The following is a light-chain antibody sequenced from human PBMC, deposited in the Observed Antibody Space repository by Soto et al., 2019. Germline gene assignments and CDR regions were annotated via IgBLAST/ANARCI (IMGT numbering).Light chain of an antibody. CDR1: QSISNY. J-gene: IGKJ4*01. CDR3: QQSYITPLT. CDR2: AAS. V-gene: IGKV1-39*01. Sequence: DIQLTHSPSVLSASLGDRVTITCLASQSISNYLNWYQQKPGKAPKLLIYAASSFQSGVPSRFSGSGSGTDFTLTISSLQPEDFATYYCQQSYITPLTFGGGINVDI.